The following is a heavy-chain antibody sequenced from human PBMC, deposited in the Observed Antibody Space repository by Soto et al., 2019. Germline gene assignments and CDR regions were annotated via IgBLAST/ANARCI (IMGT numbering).Heavy chain of an antibody. CDR2: ITTNGDNT. V-gene: IGHV3-66*03. D-gene: IGHD3-3*01. CDR1: GFTVSSNY. CDR3: VKDATPSDFWSGYYTHFDY. Sequence: QSGGSLRLSCAASGFTVSSNYMSWVRQAPGKGLEWVSAITTNGDNTYYADSVKGRFTISRDNSKNTLYLQMSSLRTEDTAVYYCVKDATPSDFWSGYYTHFDYWGQGTLVTVSS. J-gene: IGHJ4*02.